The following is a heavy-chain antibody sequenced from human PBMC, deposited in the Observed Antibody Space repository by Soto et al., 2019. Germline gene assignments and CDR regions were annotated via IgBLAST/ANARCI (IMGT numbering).Heavy chain of an antibody. CDR1: GPSISGYY. J-gene: IGHJ6*02. V-gene: IGHV4-4*07. Sequence: SETLSLTCTVSGPSISGYYWNWIRQAAGKGLEWIGRVYISTGTTNYNPSLMSRVTMSADTSKKQVSLKLSSVTAADTAIYYCAASTFGDYYGMDVWGQGASVTVS. CDR2: VYISTGTT. D-gene: IGHD3-3*01. CDR3: AASTFGDYYGMDV.